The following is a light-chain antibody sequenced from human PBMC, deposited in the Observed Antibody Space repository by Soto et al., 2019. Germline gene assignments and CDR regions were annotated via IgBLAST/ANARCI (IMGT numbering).Light chain of an antibody. CDR3: LLSYSGARLVV. CDR1: NGAVTSGHY. J-gene: IGLJ2*01. V-gene: IGLV7-46*01. Sequence: QAVVTQEPSLTVSPGGTVTLTCGSSNGAVTSGHYPYWFQQKPGQAPRTLIYDTSNKHSWTPARFSGSLLGGKAALTLSGAQPEDEDEYYCLLSYSGARLVVFGGGTKLTVL. CDR2: DTS.